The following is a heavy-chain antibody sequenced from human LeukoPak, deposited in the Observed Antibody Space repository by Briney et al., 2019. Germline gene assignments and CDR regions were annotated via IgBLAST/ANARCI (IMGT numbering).Heavy chain of an antibody. Sequence: SVKVSCKASGGTFSSYAISLVRQAPGQGLEWMGGIIPIFGTANYAQKFQGRVTITADESTSTAYMELSSLRSEDTAVYYCARDPYPGSGEDYWGQGTLVTASS. CDR3: ARDPYPGSGEDY. D-gene: IGHD3-10*01. J-gene: IGHJ4*02. CDR1: GGTFSSYA. CDR2: IIPIFGTA. V-gene: IGHV1-69*01.